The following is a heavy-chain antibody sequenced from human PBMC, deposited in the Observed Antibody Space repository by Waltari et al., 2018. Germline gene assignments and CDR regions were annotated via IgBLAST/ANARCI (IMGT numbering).Heavy chain of an antibody. CDR2: IYHSGST. CDR1: GGSISSGGYS. Sequence: QLQLQESGSGLVKPSQTLSLTCAVSGGSISSGGYSWSWIRQPPGKGLEWIGYIYHSGSTYYNPSLTSRVTISVDRSKNQFSLKLSSVTAADTAVYYCAREGPFHCSSTSCYSHWGQGTLVTVSS. CDR3: AREGPFHCSSTSCYSH. J-gene: IGHJ4*02. D-gene: IGHD2-2*01. V-gene: IGHV4-30-2*01.